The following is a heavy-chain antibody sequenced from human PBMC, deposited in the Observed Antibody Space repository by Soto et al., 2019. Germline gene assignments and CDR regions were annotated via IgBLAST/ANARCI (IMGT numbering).Heavy chain of an antibody. V-gene: IGHV4-59*01. Sequence: SETLSLTYTVSGNSLKSYFWRWVRQTPGKGLEWIGHFYHSGTTNYSPALKSRVTISIDHSRTQFSLRHKSLTAADTAVYLGPRDTGYCPSGVCTIFDFWGQG. CDR3: PRDTGYCPSGVCTIFDF. CDR1: GNSLKSYF. CDR2: FYHSGTT. J-gene: IGHJ4*02. D-gene: IGHD2-8*01.